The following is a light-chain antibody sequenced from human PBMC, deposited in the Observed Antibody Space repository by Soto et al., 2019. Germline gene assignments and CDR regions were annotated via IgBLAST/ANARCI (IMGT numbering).Light chain of an antibody. Sequence: DIQMTQSPSTLSASVGDRVTITCRASHSISAWLAWYQQKPGQAPKLLIYKASTLDSGVPSRFSGSGSGTEFTLTISSLQPDDFATYYCHQYHSCFHYTFGQGTKLEIK. CDR2: KAS. CDR1: HSISAW. CDR3: HQYHSCFHYT. V-gene: IGKV1-5*03. J-gene: IGKJ2*01.